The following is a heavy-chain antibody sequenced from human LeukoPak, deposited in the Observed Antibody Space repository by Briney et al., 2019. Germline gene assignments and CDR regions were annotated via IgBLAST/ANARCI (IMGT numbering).Heavy chain of an antibody. V-gene: IGHV3-30-3*01. CDR1: GFTFSSYA. CDR3: ARDQTAGYSTSGSSSWGRLGD. D-gene: IGHD6-13*01. J-gene: IGHJ4*02. CDR2: ISYDGSDK. Sequence: PGGSLRLSCAASGFTFSSYAFHWVRQSPGKGLEWVAVISYDGSDKYFPDSVKGRFTISRDNSKNTLYLQMNSLRVEDTAVYYCARDQTAGYSTSGSSSWGRLGDWGQGTLVTVSS.